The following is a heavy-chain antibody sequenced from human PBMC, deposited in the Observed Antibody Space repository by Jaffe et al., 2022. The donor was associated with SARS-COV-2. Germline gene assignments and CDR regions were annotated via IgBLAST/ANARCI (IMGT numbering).Heavy chain of an antibody. CDR1: GFTVSSNY. CDR3: AKNSGIDWYFDL. Sequence: EVQLVETGGGLIQPGGSLRLSCSVSGFTVSSNYMSWVRQAPGKGLEWVSVLYSGGNTQYVDTVKGRFTISRDNSKNTLYLQMNSLRADDTAVYYCAKNSGIDWYFDLWGRGTLVTVSS. CDR2: LYSGGNT. V-gene: IGHV3-53*02. D-gene: IGHD3-10*01. J-gene: IGHJ2*01.